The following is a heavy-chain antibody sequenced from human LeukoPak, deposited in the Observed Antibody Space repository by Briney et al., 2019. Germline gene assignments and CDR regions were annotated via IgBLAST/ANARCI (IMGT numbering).Heavy chain of an antibody. D-gene: IGHD6-13*01. CDR1: GFTFSSYA. Sequence: GGSLRLSCAASGFTFSSYAMHWVHQAPGKGLEWVAVISYDGSNKYYADSVKGRFTISRDNSKNTLYLQMNSLRAEDTAVYYCARERIAAAGTFDPWGQGTLVTVSS. V-gene: IGHV3-30*04. J-gene: IGHJ5*02. CDR2: ISYDGSNK. CDR3: ARERIAAAGTFDP.